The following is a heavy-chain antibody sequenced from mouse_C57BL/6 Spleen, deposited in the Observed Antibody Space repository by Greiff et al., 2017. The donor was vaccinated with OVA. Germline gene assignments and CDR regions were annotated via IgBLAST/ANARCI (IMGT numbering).Heavy chain of an antibody. J-gene: IGHJ1*03. Sequence: VKVVESGPGLVAPSQSLSITCTVSGFSLTSYAISWVRQPPGKGLEWLGVIWTGGGTNYNSALKSRLSISKDNSKSQVFLKMNSLQTDDTARYYCARAYYYGSSWYFDVWGTGTTVTVSS. V-gene: IGHV2-9-1*01. D-gene: IGHD1-1*01. CDR2: IWTGGGT. CDR1: GFSLTSYA. CDR3: ARAYYYGSSWYFDV.